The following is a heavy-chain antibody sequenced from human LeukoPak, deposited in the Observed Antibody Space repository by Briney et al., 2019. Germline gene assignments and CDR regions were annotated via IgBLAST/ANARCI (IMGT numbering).Heavy chain of an antibody. CDR1: GYTFTSYA. V-gene: IGHV1-3*01. CDR3: ASTSSRWLVYYYYGMDV. Sequence: EASVTVSCTASGYTFTSYAMHWVRQAPGQRLEWMGWINAGNGNTKYSQKFQGRVTITRDTSASTAYMELSSLRSEDTAVYYCASTSSRWLVYYYYGMDVWGQGTTVTVSS. D-gene: IGHD6-19*01. J-gene: IGHJ6*02. CDR2: INAGNGNT.